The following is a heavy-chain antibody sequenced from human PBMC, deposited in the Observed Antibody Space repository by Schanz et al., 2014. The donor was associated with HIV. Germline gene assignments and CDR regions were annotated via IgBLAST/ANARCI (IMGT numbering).Heavy chain of an antibody. J-gene: IGHJ6*02. Sequence: QVQLVESGGGVVQPGRSLRLSCAASGFTFSNFAMHWVRQAPGKGLEWVAVIWYDGSDKYYADSVKGRFTISRDNSKNTVYLQMNSLRAEDTAVYYCARDVSHDSSGHYSDYYYGMDVWGQGTTVTVSS. V-gene: IGHV3-33*01. CDR1: GFTFSNFA. CDR2: IWYDGSDK. CDR3: ARDVSHDSSGHYSDYYYGMDV. D-gene: IGHD3-22*01.